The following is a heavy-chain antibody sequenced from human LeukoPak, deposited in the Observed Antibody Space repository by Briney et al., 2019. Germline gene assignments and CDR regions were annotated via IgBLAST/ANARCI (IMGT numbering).Heavy chain of an antibody. D-gene: IGHD3-10*01. CDR2: IYTSGST. V-gene: IGHV4-4*07. J-gene: IGHJ4*02. CDR3: ARAGAYYYGSGSSIGTYYFDY. CDR1: GGSISSYY. Sequence: SETLSLTCTVSGGSISSYYWSWIRQRAGKGLEWIGRIYTSGSTNYNPSLKSRVTMSVDTSKNQFSLKLSSVTAADTAVYYCARAGAYYYGSGSSIGTYYFDYWGQGTLVTVSS.